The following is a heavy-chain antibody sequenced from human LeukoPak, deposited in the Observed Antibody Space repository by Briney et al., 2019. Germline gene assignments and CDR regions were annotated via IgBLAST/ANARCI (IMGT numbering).Heavy chain of an antibody. CDR3: AKSSYYDSSGYYREYYFDY. CDR1: GFTFSTYA. CDR2: ISGSGGST. Sequence: GGSLRLSCAASGFTFSTYAMSWVRQAPGKGLEWVSAISGSGGSTNYADSVKGRVTVSRDNSESTLYLQMNSLRAEDTAVYYCAKSSYYDSSGYYREYYFDYWGQGTLVTVSS. V-gene: IGHV3-23*01. D-gene: IGHD3-22*01. J-gene: IGHJ4*02.